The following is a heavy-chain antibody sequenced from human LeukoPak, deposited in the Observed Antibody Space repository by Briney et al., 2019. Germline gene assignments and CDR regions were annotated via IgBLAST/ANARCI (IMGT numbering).Heavy chain of an antibody. Sequence: GGSLRLSCAASGFTFSSYGMHWVRQAPGKGLEWVAVISYDGSNKYYADSVKGRFTISRDNSKNTLCLQMNSLRAEDTAVYYCAREGRIAVASYPSHWFDPWGQGTLVTVSS. CDR3: AREGRIAVASYPSHWFDP. V-gene: IGHV3-30*03. D-gene: IGHD6-19*01. CDR2: ISYDGSNK. CDR1: GFTFSSYG. J-gene: IGHJ5*02.